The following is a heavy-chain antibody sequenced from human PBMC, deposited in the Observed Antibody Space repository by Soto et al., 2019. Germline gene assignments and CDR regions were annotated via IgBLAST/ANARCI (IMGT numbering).Heavy chain of an antibody. CDR3: AKDSDFWSGYYKNVVGMDV. V-gene: IGHV3-23*01. Sequence: AGGSLRLSCAASGFTFSSYAMSWVRQAPGKGLGWVSAISGSGGSTYYADSVKGRFTISRDNSKNTLYLQMNSLRAEDTAVYYCAKDSDFWSGYYKNVVGMDVWGQGTTVTVSS. J-gene: IGHJ6*02. CDR2: ISGSGGST. CDR1: GFTFSSYA. D-gene: IGHD3-3*01.